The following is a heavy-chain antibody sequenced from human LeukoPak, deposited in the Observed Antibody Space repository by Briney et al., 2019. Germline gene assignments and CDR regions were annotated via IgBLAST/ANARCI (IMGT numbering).Heavy chain of an antibody. CDR2: INHSGST. CDR1: GGSFSGYY. CDR3: ASQGDGGNITFDY. V-gene: IGHV4-34*01. D-gene: IGHD2-15*01. Sequence: SETLSLTCAVYGGSFSGYYWSWIRQPPGKGLEWIGEINHSGSTNYNPSHKSRVTISVDTSKNQFSLKLSSVTAADTAVYYCASQGDGGNITFDYWGQGTLVTVSS. J-gene: IGHJ4*02.